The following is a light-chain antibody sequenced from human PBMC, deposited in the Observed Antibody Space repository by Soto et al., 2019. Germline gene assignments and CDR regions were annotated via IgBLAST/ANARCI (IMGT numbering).Light chain of an antibody. CDR3: QSYATSIVV. J-gene: IGLJ2*01. CDR1: SGSIASNY. CDR2: EDD. V-gene: IGLV6-57*01. Sequence: NFMLTQPHSVSESPGKTVTISCTRSSGSIASNYVQWFQQRPGSSPTAVIYEDDQRPSGVPNRFSGSIDSSSNSASLTISRLKTEDEADYYCQSYATSIVVFGGGTKLTVL.